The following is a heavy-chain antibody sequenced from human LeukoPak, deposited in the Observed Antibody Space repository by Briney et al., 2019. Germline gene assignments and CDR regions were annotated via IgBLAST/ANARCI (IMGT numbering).Heavy chain of an antibody. D-gene: IGHD7-27*01. Sequence: GGPLRLSCIGSGFISGGNAIHWFRQAPGRGLEWVAVIWFDGSKRYYADSVQGRFTISRDNTKSTASLQMNSLRVEDTAVYYCARWGNRALDYWGQGTLVTVSS. CDR2: IWFDGSKR. CDR3: ARWGNRALDY. CDR1: GFISGGNA. J-gene: IGHJ4*02. V-gene: IGHV3-33*01.